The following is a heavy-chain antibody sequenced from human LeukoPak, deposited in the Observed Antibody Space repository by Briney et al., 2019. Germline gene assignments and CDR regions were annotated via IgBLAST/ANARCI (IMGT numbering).Heavy chain of an antibody. Sequence: GGSLRLSCAASGFTFSIYAMSWVRQAPGKGLEWVSSISGTSGNTYYADSVKGRFAISRDNSKDTLYLQMNSLRAEDTAVYYCAKESQQWLDPYDYWGQGTLVTVSS. J-gene: IGHJ4*02. D-gene: IGHD6-19*01. CDR3: AKESQQWLDPYDY. V-gene: IGHV3-23*01. CDR1: GFTFSIYA. CDR2: ISGTSGNT.